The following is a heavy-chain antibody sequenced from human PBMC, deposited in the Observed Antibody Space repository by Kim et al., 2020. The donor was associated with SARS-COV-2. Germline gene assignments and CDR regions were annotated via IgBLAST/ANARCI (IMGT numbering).Heavy chain of an antibody. CDR2: ISRDGGET. Sequence: GGSLRLSCAASGFTFGAYAIQWVRQVPGKGLEWVSLISRDGGETKYADSVKGRFTISRDNSNKSVYLQMNSLRSEDTALYYCARGQQWLIKEWGQGTQVTVPS. CDR3: ARGQQWLIKE. CDR1: GFTFGAYA. V-gene: IGHV3-43*02. J-gene: IGHJ1*01. D-gene: IGHD6-19*01.